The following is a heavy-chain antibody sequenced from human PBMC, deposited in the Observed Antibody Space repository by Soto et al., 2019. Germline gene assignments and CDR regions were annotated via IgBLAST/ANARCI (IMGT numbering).Heavy chain of an antibody. CDR1: GFTFSSYA. V-gene: IGHV3-64*01. CDR3: ARDRGAMVRGKRRYYYYMDV. Sequence: GGSLRLSCAASGFTFSSYAMHWVRQAPGKGLEFVSAISSNGGSTYYANSVKGRFTISRDNSKNTLYLQMGSLRAEDMAVYYCARDRGAMVRGKRRYYYYMDVWGKGTTVTV. CDR2: ISSNGGST. J-gene: IGHJ6*03. D-gene: IGHD3-10*01.